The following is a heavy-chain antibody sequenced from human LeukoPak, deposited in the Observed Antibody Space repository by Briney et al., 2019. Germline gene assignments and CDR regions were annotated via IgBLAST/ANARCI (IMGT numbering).Heavy chain of an antibody. D-gene: IGHD2-2*01. CDR2: ISGTTGST. J-gene: IGHJ4*02. V-gene: IGHV3-23*01. CDR3: ATSSGVYCSSTSCYAAY. CDR1: GFIFSSYA. Sequence: PGGSLRLSCAASGFIFSSYAMSWVRQAPGKGLEWVSAISGTTGSTYYADSVKGRLTISRDNSKNTLYLQMYSLRAEDTAIYYCATSSGVYCSSTSCYAAYWGQGTLVTASS.